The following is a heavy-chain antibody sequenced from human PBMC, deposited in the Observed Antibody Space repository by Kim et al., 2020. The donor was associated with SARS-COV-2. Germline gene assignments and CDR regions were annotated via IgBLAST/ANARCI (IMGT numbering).Heavy chain of an antibody. CDR3: ARDLDSSEPGPLYFDY. CDR2: IWYDGSNK. Sequence: GGSLRLSCAASGFTFSSYGMHWVRQAPGKGLEWVAVIWYDGSNKYYADSVKGRFTISRDNSKNTLYLQMNSLRAEDTAVYYCARDLDSSEPGPLYFDYWGQGTLVTVSS. D-gene: IGHD3-22*01. CDR1: GFTFSSYG. V-gene: IGHV3-33*01. J-gene: IGHJ4*02.